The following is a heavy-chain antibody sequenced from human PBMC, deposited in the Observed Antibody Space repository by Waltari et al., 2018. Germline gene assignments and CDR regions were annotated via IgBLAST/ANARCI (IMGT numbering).Heavy chain of an antibody. Sequence: QVQLQESGPGLVRPSQTLSLTCTVSGGSISSGSVYWTWIWQPAGKGLEWVGHIFTSGSTKYNPSLKSRVSVSLDTSENQFSLRLSSVTAADTAVYYCARDEARYYDIMTGGGYYGLDVWGQGTTVTVSS. V-gene: IGHV4-61*02. CDR3: ARDEARYYDIMTGGGYYGLDV. D-gene: IGHD3-9*01. CDR1: GGSISSGSVY. CDR2: IFTSGST. J-gene: IGHJ6*02.